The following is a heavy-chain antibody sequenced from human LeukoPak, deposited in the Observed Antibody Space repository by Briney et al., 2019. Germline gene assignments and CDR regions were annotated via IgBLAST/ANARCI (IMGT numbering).Heavy chain of an antibody. CDR3: AKEGPRDIVVVVAATSGGNGGYFDL. Sequence: GRSLRLSCAASGFTFSSYAMHWVRQAPGKGLEWVAVISYDGSNKYYADSVKGRFTISRDNSKNTLYLQMNSLRAEDTAVYYCAKEGPRDIVVVVAATSGGNGGYFDLWGRGTLVTVSS. J-gene: IGHJ2*01. CDR1: GFTFSSYA. V-gene: IGHV3-30-3*01. CDR2: ISYDGSNK. D-gene: IGHD2-15*01.